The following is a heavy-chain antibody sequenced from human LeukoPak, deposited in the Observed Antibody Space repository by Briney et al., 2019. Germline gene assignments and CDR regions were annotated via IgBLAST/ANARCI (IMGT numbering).Heavy chain of an antibody. Sequence: GGSLRLSCTASGFTFGDYAMSWVRQAPGKGLEWVGFIRSKAYGGTTEYAASVKGRFTISRDDSKSIAYLQMNSLKTEDTAVYYCTRLATGTRKPYYYYYMDVWVKGTTVTISS. V-gene: IGHV3-49*04. CDR2: IRSKAYGGTT. CDR3: TRLATGTRKPYYYYYMDV. D-gene: IGHD1-1*01. J-gene: IGHJ6*03. CDR1: GFTFGDYA.